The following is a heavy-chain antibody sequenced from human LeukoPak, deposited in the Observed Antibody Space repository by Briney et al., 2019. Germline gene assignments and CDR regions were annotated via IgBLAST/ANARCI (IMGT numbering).Heavy chain of an antibody. CDR3: AKDPALNYYDSSGFDY. CDR2: ISWNSGSI. V-gene: IGHV3-9*01. CDR1: GFTFSSYV. Sequence: SLRLSCAASGFTFSSYVMSWVRQAPGKGLEWVSGISWNSGSIGYADSVKGRFTISRDNAKNSLYLQMNSLRAEDTALYYCAKDPALNYYDSSGFDYWGQGTLVTVSS. D-gene: IGHD3-22*01. J-gene: IGHJ4*02.